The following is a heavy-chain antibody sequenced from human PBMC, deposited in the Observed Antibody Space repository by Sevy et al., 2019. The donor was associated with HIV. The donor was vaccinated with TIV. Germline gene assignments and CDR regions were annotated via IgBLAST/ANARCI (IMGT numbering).Heavy chain of an antibody. D-gene: IGHD1-1*01. CDR1: IGSFSHYY. Sequence: SETLSLTCAVDIGSFSHYYWTWIRQPPGKGLEWIGEINDSGSTNYNPSLKSRVTLSLDTSKKLFSLKLRSVTAADTAMYYCARGQTIERAFAPWGRGTLVTVSS. J-gene: IGHJ5*02. CDR2: INDSGST. CDR3: ARGQTIERAFAP. V-gene: IGHV4-34*01.